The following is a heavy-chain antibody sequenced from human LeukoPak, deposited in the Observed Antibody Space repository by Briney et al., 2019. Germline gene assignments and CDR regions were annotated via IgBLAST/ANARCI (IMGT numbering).Heavy chain of an antibody. CDR2: MKHDGIEK. CDR1: GFTFTGYA. J-gene: IGHJ4*02. CDR3: AREGREGYNYPALDF. D-gene: IGHD5-24*01. Sequence: GGSLRLSCSASGFTFTGYAMHWVRQAPGKWLEWVANMKHDGIEKYHVDSVKGRFTISRDNTKNSLYLHMSSLRVEDTAVYYCAREGREGYNYPALDFWGQGILVTVSS. V-gene: IGHV3-7*05.